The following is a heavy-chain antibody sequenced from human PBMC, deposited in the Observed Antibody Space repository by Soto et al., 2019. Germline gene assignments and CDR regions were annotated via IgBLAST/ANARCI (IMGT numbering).Heavy chain of an antibody. V-gene: IGHV4-4*02. CDR2: IYHSGST. CDR1: GGSISSSNW. J-gene: IGHJ5*02. CDR3: ARTMVRGVKPNWFDP. Sequence: QVQLQESGPGLVKPSGTLSLTCAVSGGSISSSNWWSWVRQPPGKGLEWIGEIYHSGSTNYNPSLKSRVTISVDKSKNQFTLKLSSVTAADTAVYYCARTMVRGVKPNWFDPWGQGTLVTVSS. D-gene: IGHD3-10*01.